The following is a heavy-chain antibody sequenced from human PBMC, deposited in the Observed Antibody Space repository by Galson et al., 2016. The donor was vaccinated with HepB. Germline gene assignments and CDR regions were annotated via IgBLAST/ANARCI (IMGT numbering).Heavy chain of an antibody. Sequence: SVKVSCKASGYRFNKYAMNWVRQAPGQGLEWMGWINTNTGNPTYAQGFTGRFVFSLDTSVSTAYLQISSLKAEDTAVYYCADGGNPYYYYAMDVWGQGTTVTVSS. CDR3: ADGGNPYYYYAMDV. V-gene: IGHV7-4-1*02. J-gene: IGHJ6*02. D-gene: IGHD4-23*01. CDR1: GYRFNKYA. CDR2: INTNTGNP.